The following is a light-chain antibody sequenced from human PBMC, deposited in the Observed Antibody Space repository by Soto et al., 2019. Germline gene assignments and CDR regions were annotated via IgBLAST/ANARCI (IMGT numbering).Light chain of an antibody. CDR1: QSISRS. CDR3: QQSHRTPLT. Sequence: QLSQSPSSLDVSVGDRVSIICGASQSISRSVNWYQQRSGQAPNLLIIDTSSLQGGFPSRCSGSGSGTDSTLTISSLQPEDVATYYCQQSHRTPLTFGQGTRLEIK. V-gene: IGKV1-39*01. J-gene: IGKJ5*01. CDR2: DTS.